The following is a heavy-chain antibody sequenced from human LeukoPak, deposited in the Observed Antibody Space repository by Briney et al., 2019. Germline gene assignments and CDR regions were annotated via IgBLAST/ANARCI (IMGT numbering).Heavy chain of an antibody. J-gene: IGHJ5*02. CDR1: GYSISSGYY. CDR3: ARSTTVTISYWFDP. Sequence: SETLSLTCTVSGYSISSGYYWGWIRQPPGKGLEWIGSIYHSGSTYYNPSLKSRVTISVDTSKNQFSLRLSSVTAADTAVYYCARSTTVTISYWFDPWGQGTLVTVSS. CDR2: IYHSGST. D-gene: IGHD4-17*01. V-gene: IGHV4-38-2*02.